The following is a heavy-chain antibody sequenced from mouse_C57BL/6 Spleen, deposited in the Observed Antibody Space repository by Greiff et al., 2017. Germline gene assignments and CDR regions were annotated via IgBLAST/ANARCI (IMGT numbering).Heavy chain of an antibody. CDR2: IDPSDSET. CDR3: ANDYDYAMDY. V-gene: IGHV1-52*01. J-gene: IGHJ4*01. CDR1: GYTFTSYW. D-gene: IGHD2-4*01. Sequence: QVQLQQPGAELVRPGSSVKLSCKASGYTFTSYWMHWVKQRPIQGLEWIGNIDPSDSETHYNQKFKDKATLTVDKSSSTAYMQLSSLTSEDSAVYYCANDYDYAMDYWGQGTSVTVSS.